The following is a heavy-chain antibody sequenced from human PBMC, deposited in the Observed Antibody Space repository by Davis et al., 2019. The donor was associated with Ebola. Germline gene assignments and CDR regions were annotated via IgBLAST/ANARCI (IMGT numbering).Heavy chain of an antibody. Sequence: SETLSLTCSVSGDSITRSYSHWGWIRQSPGQGLEWIGNVHISGDSRYNPSLRSRVIISMDTSKNQFSLRLNSVTAADTALYYCARGRDFGSSSAPYPDSWGQGSLVIVTS. CDR1: GDSITRSYSH. D-gene: IGHD3-22*01. J-gene: IGHJ4*02. V-gene: IGHV4-39*01. CDR3: ARGRDFGSSSAPYPDS. CDR2: VHISGDS.